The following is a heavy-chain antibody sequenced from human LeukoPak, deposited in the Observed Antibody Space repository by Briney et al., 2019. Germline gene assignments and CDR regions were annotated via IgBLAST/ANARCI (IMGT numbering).Heavy chain of an antibody. CDR2: ISGSGGST. D-gene: IGHD3-16*01. CDR3: AKEPSYDYAAYFDY. Sequence: GGSLRLSCAASGFTFSSYAMSWVRQAPGKGLEWVSAISGSGGSTYYADSVKGRFTISGDNSKNTLYLQVNSLRAEDTAVYYCAKEPSYDYAAYFDYWGQGTLVTVSS. J-gene: IGHJ4*02. CDR1: GFTFSSYA. V-gene: IGHV3-23*01.